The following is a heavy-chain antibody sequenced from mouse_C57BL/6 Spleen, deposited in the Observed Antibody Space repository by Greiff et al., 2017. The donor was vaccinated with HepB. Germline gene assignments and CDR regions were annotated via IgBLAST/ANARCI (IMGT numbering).Heavy chain of an antibody. Sequence: EVQLQESGGGLVQPGGSLSLSCAASGFTFTDYYMSWVRQPPGKALEWLGFIRNKANGYTTEYSASVKGRFTISRDNSQSILYLQMNALRAEDSATYYCARYRTGGYHWYFDVWGTGTTVTVSS. J-gene: IGHJ1*03. CDR1: GFTFTDYY. V-gene: IGHV7-3*01. D-gene: IGHD2-2*01. CDR2: IRNKANGYTT. CDR3: ARYRTGGYHWYFDV.